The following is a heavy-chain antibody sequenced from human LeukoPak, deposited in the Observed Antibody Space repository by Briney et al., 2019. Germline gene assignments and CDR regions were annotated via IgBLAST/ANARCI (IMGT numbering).Heavy chain of an antibody. D-gene: IGHD2-15*01. J-gene: IGHJ3*02. CDR1: GGYISRYY. V-gene: IGHV4-4*07. CDR3: ARGKYCSGGSCYGGDAFDI. CDR2: IYTSGST. Sequence: SETLPLTCTVSGGYISRYYWSWIRQPAGKGLDWIGRIYTSGSTNLSPSLKSRVTMSVDTSKNQFSLKLSSVTAADTAVYYCARGKYCSGGSCYGGDAFDIWGQGTMVTVSS.